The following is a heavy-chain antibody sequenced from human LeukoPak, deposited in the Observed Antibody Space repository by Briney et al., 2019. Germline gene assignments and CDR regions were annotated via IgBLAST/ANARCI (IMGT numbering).Heavy chain of an antibody. D-gene: IGHD3-3*01. V-gene: IGHV3-21*01. Sequence: PGGSLRLSRAASGFTFSNYAMHWVRQAPGKGLEWVSSISSSGTYLYYADSVKGRFTISRDNAKDSLYLQMNSLRVEDTAVYFCARGLFGVINPTDYWGQGTLVTVSS. J-gene: IGHJ4*02. CDR3: ARGLFGVINPTDY. CDR1: GFTFSNYA. CDR2: ISSSGTYL.